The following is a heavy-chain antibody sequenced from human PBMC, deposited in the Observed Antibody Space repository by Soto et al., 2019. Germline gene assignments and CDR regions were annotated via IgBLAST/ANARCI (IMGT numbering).Heavy chain of an antibody. CDR2: IYSGGYT. D-gene: IGHD3-10*01. Sequence: EVQLVESGGGLIQPGGSLRLSCAVSGFTVSNNYMSWVRQAPGKGLEGVSVIYSGGYTAYGDSVKGRFTISRDNSKTTLSLQMKSRGPAAPAVYSWATHPGGGGYWGQGTLVTVSS. J-gene: IGHJ4*02. CDR3: ATHPGGGGY. V-gene: IGHV3-53*01. CDR1: GFTVSNNY.